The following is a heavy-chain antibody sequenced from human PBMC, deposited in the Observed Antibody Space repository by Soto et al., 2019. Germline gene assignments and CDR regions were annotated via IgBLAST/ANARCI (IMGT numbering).Heavy chain of an antibody. CDR3: AVAAAGHNWFDP. CDR2: IYPGDSDT. D-gene: IGHD6-13*01. Sequence: GESQTSYWKGSEYRFTSYWIGWVRQMPGKGLEWMGIIYPGDSDTRYSPSFQGQVTISAGKSISTAYLQWSSLKASDTAMYYCAVAAAGHNWFDPWGQGTLVTGSS. J-gene: IGHJ5*02. V-gene: IGHV5-51*01. CDR1: EYRFTSYW.